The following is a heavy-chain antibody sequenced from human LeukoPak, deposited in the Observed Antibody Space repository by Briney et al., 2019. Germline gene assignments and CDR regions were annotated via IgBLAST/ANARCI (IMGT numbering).Heavy chain of an antibody. V-gene: IGHV4-39*07. CDR2: IYYSGST. CDR3: ARGPSRDYYDSSGLDY. Sequence: SETLSLTCTVSGGSISSYYWGWIRQPPGKGLEWIGSIYYSGSTYYNPSLKSRVTISVDTSKNQFSLKLSSVTAADTAVYYCARGPSRDYYDSSGLDYWGQGTLVTVSS. CDR1: GGSISSYY. J-gene: IGHJ4*02. D-gene: IGHD3-22*01.